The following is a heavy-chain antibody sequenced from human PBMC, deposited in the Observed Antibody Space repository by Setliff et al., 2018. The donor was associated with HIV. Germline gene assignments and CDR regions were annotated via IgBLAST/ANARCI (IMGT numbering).Heavy chain of an antibody. CDR2: IHHSGST. J-gene: IGHJ4*02. CDR3: AKQPGGHSFFDH. Sequence: SETLSLTCTVSGDFSNIQWWTWMRQSPGLGLQWIGSIHHSGSTYYDPSLKNRVTLSVDTSDNQVSLTLTSVTAADTAVYYCAKQPGGHSFFDHWGQGILVTVSS. D-gene: IGHD1-1*01. CDR1: GDFSNIQW. V-gene: IGHV4-59*11.